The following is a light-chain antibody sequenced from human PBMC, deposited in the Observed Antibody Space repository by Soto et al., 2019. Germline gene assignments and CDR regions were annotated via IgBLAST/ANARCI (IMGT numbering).Light chain of an antibody. CDR1: QGISSW. V-gene: IGKV1-12*01. CDR3: QQGYSTPWR. CDR2: AIS. J-gene: IGKJ1*01. Sequence: DIQVTESPSSRSASVXDIVTLACRASQGISSWLAWYQQKAGEAPKLLIYAISNLQSGVSSRFSGSGSGTDFSLTINTLQPEDFATYYCQQGYSTPWRFGQGTKVDI.